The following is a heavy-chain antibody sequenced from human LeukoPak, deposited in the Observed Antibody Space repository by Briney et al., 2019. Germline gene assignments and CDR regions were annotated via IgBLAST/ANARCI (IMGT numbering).Heavy chain of an antibody. Sequence: GGSLRLSCAASGFTFSSYSMNWVRQAPGKGLEWVSSISSSSSYIYYADSVKGRFTISRDNAKNSLYLQMNSLRAEDTAVYYCARVSVPEDAFDIWGQGTMVTVSS. CDR2: ISSSSSYI. D-gene: IGHD1-14*01. J-gene: IGHJ3*02. CDR3: ARVSVPEDAFDI. CDR1: GFTFSSYS. V-gene: IGHV3-21*01.